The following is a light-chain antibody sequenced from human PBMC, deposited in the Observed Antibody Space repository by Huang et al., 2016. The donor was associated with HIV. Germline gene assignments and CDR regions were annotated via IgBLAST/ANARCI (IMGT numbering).Light chain of an antibody. CDR3: QQSYISPWT. J-gene: IGKJ1*01. CDR1: QSVCNS. V-gene: IGKV1-39*01. Sequence: DIQMTQSPSSLSASVGDRVTITCRTSQSVCNSLNWYQQKPGKAPELLFYASSLQAWVSSRFSGSLSGTDFTLIISSLQPEDFATYYCQQSYISPWTFGQGTKVDLK. CDR2: AS.